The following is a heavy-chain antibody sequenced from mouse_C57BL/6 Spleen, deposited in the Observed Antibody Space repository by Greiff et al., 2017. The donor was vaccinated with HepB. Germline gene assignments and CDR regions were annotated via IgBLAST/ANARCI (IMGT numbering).Heavy chain of an antibody. Sequence: QVQLQQPGAELGMPGASVKLSCKASGYTFTSYWMHWVKQRPGQGLEWIGEIDPSDSYTNYNQKFKGKSTLTVDKSSSTAYMQLSSLTSEDSAVYYCARGYYYGSSRYFDVWGTGTTVTVSS. CDR2: IDPSDSYT. V-gene: IGHV1-69*01. CDR1: GYTFTSYW. CDR3: ARGYYYGSSRYFDV. J-gene: IGHJ1*03. D-gene: IGHD1-1*01.